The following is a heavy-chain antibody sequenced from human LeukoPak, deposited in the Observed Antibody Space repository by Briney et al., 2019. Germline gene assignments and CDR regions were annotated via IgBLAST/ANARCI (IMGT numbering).Heavy chain of an antibody. CDR3: ARGGVGYYDSSGIDAFDI. CDR2: INAGNGNT. CDR1: GYTFTSYA. Sequence: ASVKVSCKASGYTFTSYAMHWVRQAPGQRLEWMGWINAGNGNTKYSQKFQGRVTITRDTSASTAYMELSSLRSEDTAVYHCARGGVGYYDSSGIDAFDIWGQGTMVTVSS. J-gene: IGHJ3*02. D-gene: IGHD3-22*01. V-gene: IGHV1-3*01.